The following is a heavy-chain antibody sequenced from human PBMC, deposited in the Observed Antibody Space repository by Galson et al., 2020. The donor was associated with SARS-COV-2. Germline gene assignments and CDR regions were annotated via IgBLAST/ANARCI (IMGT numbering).Heavy chain of an antibody. CDR2: INHSGST. CDR1: GGTFSGYY. J-gene: IGHJ4*02. Sequence: SETLSLTCAVYGGTFSGYYWSWIRQPPGKGLEWIGEINHSGSTNYNPSLKSRVTISVDTSKNQFSLKLSSVTAADTAVYYCARGHRIQLWFPYWGQGTLVTVSS. CDR3: ARGHRIQLWFPY. D-gene: IGHD5-18*01. V-gene: IGHV4-34*01.